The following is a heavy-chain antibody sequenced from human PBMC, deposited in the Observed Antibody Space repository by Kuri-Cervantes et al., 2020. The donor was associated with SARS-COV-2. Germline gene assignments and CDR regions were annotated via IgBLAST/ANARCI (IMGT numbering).Heavy chain of an antibody. CDR2: IYSGGSST. D-gene: IGHD3-3*01. V-gene: IGHV3-23*03. Sequence: LSLTCAASGFTFSSYAMSWVRQAPGKGLEWVSVIYSGGSSTYYADSVKGRFTISRDNSKNTLYLQTNSLRAEDTAVYYCAKVAKYYDFWSGPSAAYYFDYWGQGTLVTVSS. CDR1: GFTFSSYA. CDR3: AKVAKYYDFWSGPSAAYYFDY. J-gene: IGHJ4*02.